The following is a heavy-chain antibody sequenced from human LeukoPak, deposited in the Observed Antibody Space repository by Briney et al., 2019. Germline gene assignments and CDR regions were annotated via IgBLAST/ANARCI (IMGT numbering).Heavy chain of an antibody. V-gene: IGHV1-8*01. J-gene: IGHJ4*02. CDR2: MNPNSGNT. D-gene: IGHD6-13*01. CDR3: ARGSRSSSWYYFDY. CDR1: GYTLTSYD. Sequence: WASVKVSCKASGYTLTSYDINWVRQATGQGLEWMGWMNPNSGNTGYAQKFQGRVTMTRNTSISTAYMELSSLRSEDTAVYYCARGSRSSSWYYFDYWGQGTLVTVSS.